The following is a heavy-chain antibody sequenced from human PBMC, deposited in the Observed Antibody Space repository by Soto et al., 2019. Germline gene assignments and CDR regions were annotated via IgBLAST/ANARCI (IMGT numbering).Heavy chain of an antibody. J-gene: IGHJ6*02. CDR1: GGSVSSSNW. CDR3: ARADFVITLGVRGMDV. D-gene: IGHD3-10*01. V-gene: IGHV4-4*01. Sequence: LSLTCAVSGGSVSSSNWWNWVRQPPGKGLEWIGEIYHSGSTSYNPSLKSRVTISMDKSNNHFSLRLRSVTAADTAVYFCARADFVITLGVRGMDVWGQGTTLTVSS. CDR2: IYHSGST.